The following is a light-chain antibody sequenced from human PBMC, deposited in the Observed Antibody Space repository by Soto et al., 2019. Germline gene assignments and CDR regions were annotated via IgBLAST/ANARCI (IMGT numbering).Light chain of an antibody. CDR2: DAS. J-gene: IGKJ1*01. Sequence: EIVLTQSPGTLSLSPGERATLSCRASQSVSSSYLAWYQQKPGQAPRLLIYDASSRAPGIPDRFSGSGSGTDFTLTISRLEPEDFAVYYCQQYGSAPQTFGQGTKVEIK. V-gene: IGKV3-20*01. CDR1: QSVSSSY. CDR3: QQYGSAPQT.